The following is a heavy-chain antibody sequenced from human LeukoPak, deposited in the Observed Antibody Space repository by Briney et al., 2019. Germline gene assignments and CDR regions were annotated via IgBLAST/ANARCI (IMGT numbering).Heavy chain of an antibody. D-gene: IGHD3-9*01. V-gene: IGHV3-23*01. CDR2: ISGSGIST. Sequence: GGSLRLSRAASGFSVSSYAMSWVRQAPGKGLEWVSGISGSGISTHYADSVKGRFTISRDKSKNTLYLQMNSLRVEDTAVYYCARAQYSDILTGPSDYWGQGTLVTVSS. J-gene: IGHJ4*02. CDR1: GFSVSSYA. CDR3: ARAQYSDILTGPSDY.